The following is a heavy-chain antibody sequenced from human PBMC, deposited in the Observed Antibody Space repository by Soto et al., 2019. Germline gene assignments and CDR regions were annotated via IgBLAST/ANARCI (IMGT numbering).Heavy chain of an antibody. D-gene: IGHD6-13*01. J-gene: IGHJ4*02. CDR2: ISYDGSNK. CDR3: AKDRSSVPKYAGTRDY. V-gene: IGHV3-30*18. CDR1: GFTFSSSG. Sequence: AGGSLRLSCAASGFTFSSSGMHWVRQAPGKGLEWVAVISYDGSNKYYADSVKGRFTISRDNSKNTLYLQMNSLRAEDTAVYYCAKDRSSVPKYAGTRDYWGQGTLGTVSS.